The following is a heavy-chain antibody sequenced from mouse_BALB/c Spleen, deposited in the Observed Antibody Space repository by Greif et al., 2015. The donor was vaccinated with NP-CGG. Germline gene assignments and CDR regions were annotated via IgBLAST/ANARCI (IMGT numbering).Heavy chain of an antibody. CDR3: ARDYGSSYYFDY. D-gene: IGHD1-1*01. V-gene: IGHV5-9-1*01. CDR2: ISSGGSYT. CDR1: GFTFSSYA. J-gene: IGHJ2*01. Sequence: EVKLVEPGGGLVKPGGSLKLSCAASGFTFSSYAMSWVRQTPEKRLEWVVTISSGGSYTYYPDSVKGRFTISRDNAKNTLYLQMSSLRSEDTAMYCCARDYGSSYYFDYWGQGTTLTVSS.